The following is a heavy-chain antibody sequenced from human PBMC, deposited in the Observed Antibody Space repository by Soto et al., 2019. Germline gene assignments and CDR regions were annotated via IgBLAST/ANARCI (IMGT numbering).Heavy chain of an antibody. Sequence: QVQLQESGPGLVQPSQTLFLTCTVSGGSISSGGYYWSWVRKHPGTGLEWIGHISYSGSTYYNTSLKSRVTISVDTSRNQFSLIVNPVTAADTAVYYCARGVLHWGQGTLVTVSA. CDR3: ARGVLH. CDR1: GGSISSGGYY. V-gene: IGHV4-31*03. CDR2: ISYSGST. J-gene: IGHJ4*01.